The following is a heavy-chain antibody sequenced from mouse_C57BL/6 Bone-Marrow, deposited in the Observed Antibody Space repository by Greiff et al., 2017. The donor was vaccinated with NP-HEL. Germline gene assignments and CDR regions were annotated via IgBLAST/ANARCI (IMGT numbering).Heavy chain of an antibody. V-gene: IGHV1-22*01. D-gene: IGHD2-3*01. CDR3: ARGWLLPGFDV. CDR1: GYTFTDYN. CDR2: INPNNGGT. Sequence: EVQLQESGPELVKPGASVKMSCKASGYTFTDYNMHWVKQSHGKSLEWIGYINPNNGGTSYNQKFKGKATLTVNKSSSTAYMELRSLTSEDSAVYYCARGWLLPGFDVWGTGTTVTVSS. J-gene: IGHJ1*03.